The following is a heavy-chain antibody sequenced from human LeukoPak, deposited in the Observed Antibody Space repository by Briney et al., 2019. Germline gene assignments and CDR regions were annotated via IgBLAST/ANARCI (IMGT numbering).Heavy chain of an antibody. Sequence: SETLSLTCYVSGGSISCSSYFWRWIRQPPGKGLEWIGSITYSGSTYYYPSLKTRVDISVDMSRNQFSLNVHSVTAADRAVYHCTRHPLCSGYDSIGNFDYWGQGTLVTASS. CDR2: ITYSGST. V-gene: IGHV4-39*01. J-gene: IGHJ4*02. CDR1: GGSISCSSYF. D-gene: IGHD5-12*01. CDR3: TRHPLCSGYDSIGNFDY.